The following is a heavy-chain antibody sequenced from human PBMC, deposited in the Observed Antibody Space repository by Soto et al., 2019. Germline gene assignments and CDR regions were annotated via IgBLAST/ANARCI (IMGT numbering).Heavy chain of an antibody. CDR1: GLTFSYYY. J-gene: IGHJ4*02. V-gene: IGHV3-11*01. CDR2: ISSSGSII. D-gene: IGHD3-22*01. Sequence: GGSLRLSCAASGLTFSYYYMSWIRQAPGKGLEWVSYISSSGSIIYYADSVKGRFTISRDNAKNSLYLQMNSLRAEDAAVYYCARDLGYYDSSGYFDYWGQGTLVTVSS. CDR3: ARDLGYYDSSGYFDY.